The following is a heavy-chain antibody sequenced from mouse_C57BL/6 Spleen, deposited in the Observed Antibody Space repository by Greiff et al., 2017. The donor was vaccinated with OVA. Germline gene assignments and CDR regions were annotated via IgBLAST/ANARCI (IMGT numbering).Heavy chain of an antibody. CDR3: ARHAAGTEYYAMDY. J-gene: IGHJ4*01. Sequence: VKLMESGPGLVAPSQSLSITCTVSGFSLTSYGVHWVRQPPGKGLEWLVVIWSDGSTTYNSALKSRLSISKDNSKSQVFLKMNSLQTDDTAMYYCARHAAGTEYYAMDYWGQGTSVTVSS. D-gene: IGHD4-1*01. CDR1: GFSLTSYG. CDR2: IWSDGST. V-gene: IGHV2-6-1*01.